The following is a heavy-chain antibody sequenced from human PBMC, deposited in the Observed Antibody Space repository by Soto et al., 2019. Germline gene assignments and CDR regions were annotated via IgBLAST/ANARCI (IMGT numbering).Heavy chain of an antibody. CDR1: GGSISNSANH. V-gene: IGHV4-31*03. CDR2: IYYSGGT. CDR3: AKGVRGVPNWFDP. Sequence: QVQLQESGPGLVMPSQTLSLICTVSGGSISNSANHWSWIRQHPGEGLEWIGYIYYSGGTYYRPSPKGRVTMSIDGSQSQFCVKLSSVTASDTAVYYCAKGVRGVPNWFDPWGQGTLVTVSS. J-gene: IGHJ5*02. D-gene: IGHD3-10*01.